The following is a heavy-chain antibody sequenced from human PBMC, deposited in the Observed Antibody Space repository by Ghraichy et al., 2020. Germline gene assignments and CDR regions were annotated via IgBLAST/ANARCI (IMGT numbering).Heavy chain of an antibody. CDR3: ATGTYTTGESHYYYYSLDV. D-gene: IGHD1-14*01. CDR2: FDPEDGAM. J-gene: IGHJ6*02. V-gene: IGHV1-24*01. CDR1: GSSLTELS. Sequence: ASVKVSCKASGSSLTELSIHWVRLAPGKGLEWMGGFDPEDGAMVYAQKFQGRVTVTEDTAIDTAHMELSGLTSEDTAVYYCATGTYTTGESHYYYYSLDVWGQGTTVTVSS.